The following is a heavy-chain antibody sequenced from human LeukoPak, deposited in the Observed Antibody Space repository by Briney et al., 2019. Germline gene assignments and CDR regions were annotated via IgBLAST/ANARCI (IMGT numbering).Heavy chain of an antibody. CDR3: AREGSSSWYRVYGMDV. D-gene: IGHD6-13*01. V-gene: IGHV1-3*01. CDR2: INAGNGNT. J-gene: IGHJ6*02. CDR1: GYTFTGYY. Sequence: APVKVSCKASGYTFTGYYMHWVRQAPGQRLEWMGWINAGNGNTKYSQKFQGRVTITRDTSASTAYMELSSLRSEDTAVYYCAREGSSSWYRVYGMDVWGQGTTVTVPS.